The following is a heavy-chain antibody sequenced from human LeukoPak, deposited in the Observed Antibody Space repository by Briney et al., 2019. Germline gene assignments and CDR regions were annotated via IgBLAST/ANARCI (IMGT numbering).Heavy chain of an antibody. Sequence: SQPLSLPCTVSGGSISSGDYYWSWIRQPPGKGLEWIGYIYYSGSTYYNPSRKSRVTISVDTSKNQFSLKLSSVTAADTAVYYCARCITMVRGVIPWFDPWGQANHVAV. CDR1: GGSISSGDYY. CDR3: ARCITMVRGVIPWFDP. J-gene: IGHJ5*02. V-gene: IGHV4-30-4*01. D-gene: IGHD3-10*01. CDR2: IYYSGST.